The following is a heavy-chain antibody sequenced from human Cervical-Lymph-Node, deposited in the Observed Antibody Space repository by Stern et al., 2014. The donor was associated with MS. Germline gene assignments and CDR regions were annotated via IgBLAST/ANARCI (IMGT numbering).Heavy chain of an antibody. V-gene: IGHV4-4*02. Sequence: QVQLQESGPGLVKPSGTLSLTCAVSGGSISNTNWWGWVRQTPGMGLEWIGEIYHSGTTNFSRSLKSRVTMSVDKSKNQFSLDLKSVTAADTAIYYCARVNSGYNWFDYWGQGTLVTVSS. CDR3: ARVNSGYNWFDY. CDR1: GGSISNTNW. CDR2: IYHSGTT. J-gene: IGHJ4*02. D-gene: IGHD5-12*01.